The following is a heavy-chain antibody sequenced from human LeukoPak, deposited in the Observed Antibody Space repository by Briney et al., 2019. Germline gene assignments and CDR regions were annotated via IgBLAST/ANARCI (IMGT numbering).Heavy chain of an antibody. V-gene: IGHV4-34*01. D-gene: IGHD6-6*01. CDR3: ARGKSIAARIFDY. CDR1: GGSFSGYY. J-gene: IGHJ4*02. Sequence: PSETLSLTCAVYGGSFSGYYWSWIRQPPGKGLEWIGEINHSGSTNYNPSLKSRVTISVDTSENQFSLKLSSVTAADTAVYYCARGKSIAARIFDYWGQGTLVTVSS. CDR2: INHSGST.